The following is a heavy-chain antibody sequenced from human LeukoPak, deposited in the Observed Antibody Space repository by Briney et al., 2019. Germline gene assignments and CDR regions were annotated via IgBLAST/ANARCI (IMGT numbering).Heavy chain of an antibody. CDR1: GYSFTSYW. D-gene: IGHD6-13*01. V-gene: IGHV5-10-1*01. J-gene: IGHJ5*02. CDR3: AIGGTAAAGFNWFDP. Sequence: GESLKISCKGSGYSFTSYWISWVRQMPGKGLEWMGRIDPSDSYTNYSPSFQGHVTISADKSISTAYLQWSSLKASDTAMYYCAIGGTAAAGFNWFDPWGQGTLVTASS. CDR2: IDPSDSYT.